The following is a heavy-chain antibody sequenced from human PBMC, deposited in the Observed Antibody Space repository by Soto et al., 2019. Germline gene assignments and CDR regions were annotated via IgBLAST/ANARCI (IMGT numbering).Heavy chain of an antibody. CDR3: ARKDSGYADYMDV. CDR1: GGSISRGGYY. J-gene: IGHJ6*03. Sequence: QVQLQESGPGLVKPSQTLSLTCTVSGGSISRGGYYWSWIRQHPGKGLEWIGYIYYSGATYYNQYLKSRVTISVDTAENQLSLRLSSVTAADPAVYYCARKDSGYADYMDVWGKGTTVTVSS. D-gene: IGHD5-12*01. V-gene: IGHV4-31*03. CDR2: IYYSGAT.